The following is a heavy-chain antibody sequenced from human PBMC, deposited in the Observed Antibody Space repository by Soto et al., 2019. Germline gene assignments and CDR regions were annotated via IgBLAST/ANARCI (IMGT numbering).Heavy chain of an antibody. CDR3: ARQGCGGDCFGEYALDY. V-gene: IGHV4-31*02. J-gene: IGHJ4*02. CDR2: TSYTGTT. CDR1: GAYISRGGHH. D-gene: IGHD2-21*02. Sequence: SETLSLTCRVSGAYISRGGHHWSWVRQHPEKGLEWIRTTSYTGTTSYNPSLKNRISISVDTSRDQFSLQLSSVTVADTALYYCARQGCGGDCFGEYALDYWGPGFSVTVSS.